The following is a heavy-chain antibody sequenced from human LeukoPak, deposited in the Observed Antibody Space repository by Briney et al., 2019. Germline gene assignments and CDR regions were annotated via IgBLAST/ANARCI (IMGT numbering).Heavy chain of an antibody. Sequence: KPSETLSLTCTVSGDSISSYYWSWIRQPAGKGLEWIGRIYTSGSTNYNPSLKSRVTMSVDTSKNQFSLKLSSVTAEDTAVYYCARDCSGGSCYLGYNWFDHWGQGTPVTVSS. V-gene: IGHV4-4*07. CDR1: GDSISSYY. D-gene: IGHD2-15*01. J-gene: IGHJ5*02. CDR3: ARDCSGGSCYLGYNWFDH. CDR2: IYTSGST.